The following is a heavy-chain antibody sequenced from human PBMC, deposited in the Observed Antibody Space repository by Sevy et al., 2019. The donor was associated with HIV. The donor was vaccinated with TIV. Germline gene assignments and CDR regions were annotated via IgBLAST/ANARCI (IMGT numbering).Heavy chain of an antibody. CDR2: ISGSDGAT. V-gene: IGHV3-23*01. J-gene: IGHJ3*02. Sequence: GGSLRLSCAASGFSFISYAMNWVRQAPGKGLEWVSAISGSDGATYYADSVKGRFSISRDSSKNTLYLQMDSLRAEGTAVYYCAKDIVAVVGDAFDIWGQGTMVTVSS. CDR3: AKDIVAVVGDAFDI. D-gene: IGHD2-15*01. CDR1: GFSFISYA.